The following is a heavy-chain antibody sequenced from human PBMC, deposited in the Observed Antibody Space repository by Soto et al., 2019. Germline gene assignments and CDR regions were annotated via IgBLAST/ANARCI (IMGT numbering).Heavy chain of an antibody. CDR2: IYPADSDS. V-gene: IGHV5-51*01. CDR1: GYSFSSHW. D-gene: IGHD3-10*01. CDR3: ARTVGTYYYGMDV. Sequence: GESLKISCKGSGYSFSSHWIAWVRQMPGKGLEWMGIIYPADSDSRYSPSFQGQVTISADKSISTAYLQWSSLKASDTAIYYCARTVGTYYYGMDVWGQGTTVTVSS. J-gene: IGHJ6*02.